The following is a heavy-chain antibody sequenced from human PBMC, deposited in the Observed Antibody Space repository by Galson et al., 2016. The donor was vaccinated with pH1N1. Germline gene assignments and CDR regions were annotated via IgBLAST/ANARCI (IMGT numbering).Heavy chain of an antibody. CDR1: GHKFTSSW. J-gene: IGHJ3*02. CDR2: IYLGGSLI. V-gene: IGHV5-51*01. CDR3: ARQNDYGDYRGDAFDI. Sequence: QSGAEVKKPGESLKISCKGSGHKFTSSWIGWVRQMPGKGLEWMGIIYLGGSLIRYRPSFQGQVTISADKSVNIVYLEWGSLKASDTAMYYCARQNDYGDYRGDAFDIWGQGTVVTVSS. D-gene: IGHD4-17*01.